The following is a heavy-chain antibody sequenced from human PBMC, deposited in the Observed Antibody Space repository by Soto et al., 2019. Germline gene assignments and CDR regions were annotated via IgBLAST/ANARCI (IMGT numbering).Heavy chain of an antibody. CDR3: AKDLRVDCSGGSCYYYYYGMDV. CDR1: GFTFSSYG. D-gene: IGHD2-15*01. CDR2: ISYDGSNK. V-gene: IGHV3-30*18. Sequence: GGSLRLSCAASGFTFSSYGMHWVRQAPGKGLEWVAVISYDGSNKYYADSVKGRFTISRDNSKNTLYLQMNSLRAEDTAVYYCAKDLRVDCSGGSCYYYYYGMDVWGQGTTVTVSS. J-gene: IGHJ6*02.